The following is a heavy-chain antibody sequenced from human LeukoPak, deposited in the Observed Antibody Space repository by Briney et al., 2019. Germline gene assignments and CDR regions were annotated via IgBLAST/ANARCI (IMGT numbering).Heavy chain of an antibody. CDR1: GGHIRRYQ. J-gene: IGHJ2*01. CDR2: LYYSRST. D-gene: IGHD7-27*01. Sequence: SGTLSQNFTVSGGHIRRYQWSLIEQPPGQGLHWFGHLYYSRSTNYNPSLKSRVTISVNTSKNQFSLKLSSVTAADTAVYYCARPNRKVWGGDQKRATRLYFDLWGRGTLVTVSS. CDR3: ARPNRKVWGGDQKRATRLYFDL. V-gene: IGHV4-59*08.